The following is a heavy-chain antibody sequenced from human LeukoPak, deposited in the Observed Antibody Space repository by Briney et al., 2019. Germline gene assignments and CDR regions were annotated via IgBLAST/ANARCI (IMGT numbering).Heavy chain of an antibody. Sequence: GGSLRLSCAASGFTFDDYGMSWVRQAPGKGLEWVSGINWDGGSTGYADSVKGRFTISRDNAKNSLYLQMNSLRAEDTALYYCARGLGDIVLMVYAYFDHWGQGTLVTVSS. CDR1: GFTFDDYG. CDR2: INWDGGST. V-gene: IGHV3-20*04. CDR3: ARGLGDIVLMVYAYFDH. J-gene: IGHJ4*02. D-gene: IGHD2-8*01.